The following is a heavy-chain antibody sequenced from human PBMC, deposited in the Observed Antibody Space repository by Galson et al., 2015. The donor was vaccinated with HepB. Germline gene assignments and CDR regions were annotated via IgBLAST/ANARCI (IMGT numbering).Heavy chain of an antibody. D-gene: IGHD3-22*01. CDR1: GGTFSSYA. Sequence: SVKVSCKASGGTFSSYAISWVRQAPGQGLEWMGGIIPIFGTANYAQKFQGRVTITADESTSTAYMELSSLRSEDTAVYYCARTGYDSSGYYPRDWYFDLWGRGTLVTVSS. CDR2: IIPIFGTA. CDR3: ARTGYDSSGYYPRDWYFDL. J-gene: IGHJ2*01. V-gene: IGHV1-69*13.